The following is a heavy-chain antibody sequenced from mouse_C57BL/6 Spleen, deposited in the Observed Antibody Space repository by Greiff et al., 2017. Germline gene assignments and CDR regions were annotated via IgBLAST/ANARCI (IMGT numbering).Heavy chain of an antibody. Sequence: EVKLQESGGGLVQPGGSLKLSCAASGFTFSDYYMYWVRQTPEKRLEWVAYISNGGGSTYYPDTVKGRFTISRDNAKNTLYLQMSRLKSEDTAMYYCARQTMIGYFDVWGTGTTVTVSS. V-gene: IGHV5-12*01. D-gene: IGHD2-4*01. CDR2: ISNGGGST. J-gene: IGHJ1*03. CDR1: GFTFSDYY. CDR3: ARQTMIGYFDV.